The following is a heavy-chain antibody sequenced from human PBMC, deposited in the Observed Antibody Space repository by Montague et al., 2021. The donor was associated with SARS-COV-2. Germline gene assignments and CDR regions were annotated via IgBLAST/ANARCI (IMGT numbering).Heavy chain of an antibody. D-gene: IGHD3-9*01. V-gene: IGHV4-59*12. CDR1: GGSIDSSY. CDR2: IYYRGST. Sequence: SETLSLTCTVSGGSIDSSYWSWIRQPPGRGLEWIGYIYYRGSTNYNPSLETRVTISVDTSKSQFSLKVSSVTAADTAVYFCARAPDYDILTGDLTEGFDFWGQGTLVTVSS. CDR3: ARAPDYDILTGDLTEGFDF. J-gene: IGHJ4*02.